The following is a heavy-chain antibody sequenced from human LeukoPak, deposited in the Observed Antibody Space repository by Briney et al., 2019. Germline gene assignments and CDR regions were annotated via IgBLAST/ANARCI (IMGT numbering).Heavy chain of an antibody. V-gene: IGHV4-39*07. CDR2: INHSGST. Sequence: SETLSLTCTLSGRSISSGSYYWSWIRQPPGKGLEWIGEINHSGSTNYNPSLKSRVTISVDTSKTQFSLKLSSVTAADTAVYYCASFLRSGSYDRGVGYWGQGTLVTVSS. CDR1: GRSISSGSYY. CDR3: ASFLRSGSYDRGVGY. D-gene: IGHD1-26*01. J-gene: IGHJ4*02.